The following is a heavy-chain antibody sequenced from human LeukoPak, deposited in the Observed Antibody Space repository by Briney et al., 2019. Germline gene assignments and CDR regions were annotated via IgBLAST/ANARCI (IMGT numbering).Heavy chain of an antibody. V-gene: IGHV3-30*03. CDR1: GFTFSSYG. Sequence: GGSLRLSCAASGFTFSSYGMHWVRQAPGKGLEWVAVISYDGSNKYYADSVKGRFTISRDNSKNTLYLQMNSLRAEDTAVYYCARGQQLHYYYGMDVWGQGTTVTVSS. CDR2: ISYDGSNK. D-gene: IGHD6-13*01. CDR3: ARGQQLHYYYGMDV. J-gene: IGHJ6*02.